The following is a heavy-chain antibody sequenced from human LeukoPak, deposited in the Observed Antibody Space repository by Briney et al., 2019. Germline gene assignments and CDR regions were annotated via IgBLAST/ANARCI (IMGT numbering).Heavy chain of an antibody. Sequence: ASVKVSCKASGYTFIGYFMNWVRQAPGQGLEWMGRINPNSGGTNYAQKFQGRVTMNRDTSISTAYMELTRLRSDDTAVYYCARDHEDCRSTSCYDWGQGTLVTVSS. CDR1: GYTFIGYF. V-gene: IGHV1-2*06. CDR2: INPNSGGT. D-gene: IGHD2-2*01. CDR3: ARDHEDCRSTSCYD. J-gene: IGHJ4*02.